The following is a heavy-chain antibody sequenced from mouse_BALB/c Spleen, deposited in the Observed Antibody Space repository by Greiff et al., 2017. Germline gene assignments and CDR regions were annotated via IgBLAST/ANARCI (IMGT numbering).Heavy chain of an antibody. V-gene: IGHV5-4*02. CDR2: ISDGGSYT. Sequence: EVKLEESGGGLVKPGGSLKLSCAASGFTFSDYYMYWVRQTPEKRLEWVATISDGGSYTYYPDSVKGRFTISRDNAKNSLYLQMSSLKSEDTAMYYCARGGWDAYFDYWGQGTTLTVSS. CDR3: ARGGWDAYFDY. CDR1: GFTFSDYY. D-gene: IGHD4-1*01. J-gene: IGHJ2*01.